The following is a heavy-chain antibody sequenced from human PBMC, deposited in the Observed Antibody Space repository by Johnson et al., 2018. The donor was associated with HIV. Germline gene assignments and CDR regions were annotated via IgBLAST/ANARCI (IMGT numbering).Heavy chain of an antibody. CDR2: ISYDGSNK. CDR1: GFTFSSYA. Sequence: QVQLVESGGGVVQPGRSLRLSCAASGFTFSSYAMHWVRQAPGKGLEWVAVISYDGSNKYYADSVKGRFTISRDNSKNTLYLQMNSLRAEDTAVYYCARELREDIVVGVAAPHHAFDIWGQGTMVTVSS. V-gene: IGHV3-30*04. CDR3: ARELREDIVVGVAAPHHAFDI. D-gene: IGHD2-15*01. J-gene: IGHJ3*02.